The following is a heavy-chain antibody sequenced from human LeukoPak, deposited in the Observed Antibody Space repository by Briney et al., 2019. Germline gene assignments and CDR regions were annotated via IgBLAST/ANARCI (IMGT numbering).Heavy chain of an antibody. CDR1: GYTFTSYY. D-gene: IGHD3-10*01. CDR3: AKGLWFGELSSGSNYGMDV. V-gene: IGHV1-46*01. Sequence: ASVKASCKASGYTFTSYYMHWVRQAPGQGLEWMGIIIPSGGSTSYAQKFQGRVTMTRDTSTSTVYMELSSLRSEDTAVYYCAKGLWFGELSSGSNYGMDVWGQGTTVTVSS. J-gene: IGHJ6*02. CDR2: IIPSGGST.